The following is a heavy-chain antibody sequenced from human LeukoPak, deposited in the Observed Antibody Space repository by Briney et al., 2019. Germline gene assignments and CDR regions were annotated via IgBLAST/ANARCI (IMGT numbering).Heavy chain of an antibody. CDR2: ICPGDSDI. Sequence: GPSLNCSSQASGSTFTTYCIAWVRPMPGKGREWMGMICPGDSDIRYSPSFQGEDTISADKSISTAYLQWSSLKASDTAMYYCARRGDNWFDCGGEGTLVTVS. D-gene: IGHD3-16*01. V-gene: IGHV5-51*01. CDR1: GSTFTTYC. J-gene: IGHJ5*01. CDR3: ARRGDNWFDC.